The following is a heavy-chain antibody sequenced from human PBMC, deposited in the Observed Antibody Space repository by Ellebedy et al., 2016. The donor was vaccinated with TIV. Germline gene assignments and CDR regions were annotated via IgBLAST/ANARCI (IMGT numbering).Heavy chain of an antibody. CDR2: IKEDGTEK. CDR1: NFIFRKVW. D-gene: IGHD3-10*01. Sequence: GESLKISCAVSNFIFRKVWMSWVRQTPGQGLEWVAIIKEDGTEKKYVDSVMGRFTISRDNAENSMYLQMNSLGAEETALYYCARGRGLDVWGQGTTVTVSS. CDR3: ARGRGLDV. J-gene: IGHJ6*02. V-gene: IGHV3-7*01.